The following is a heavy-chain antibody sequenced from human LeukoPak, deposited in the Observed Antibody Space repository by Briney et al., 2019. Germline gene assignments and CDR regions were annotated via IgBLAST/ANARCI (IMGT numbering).Heavy chain of an antibody. CDR3: ARASGSYNYYYGMDV. CDR2: IYHSGST. CDR1: GGSISSGGYS. V-gene: IGHV4-30-2*01. Sequence: PSQTLSLTCAVSGGSISSGGYSWSWIRQPPGKGLEWIGYIYHSGSTYYNPSLKSRVTISVDRSKNQFSLKLSSVTAADTAVYYCARASGSYNYYYGMDVWGQGTTVTVSS. D-gene: IGHD3-10*01. J-gene: IGHJ6*02.